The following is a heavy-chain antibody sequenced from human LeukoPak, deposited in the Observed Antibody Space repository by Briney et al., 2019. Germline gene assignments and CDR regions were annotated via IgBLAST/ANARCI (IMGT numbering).Heavy chain of an antibody. CDR3: AKDPQLAVAGNYY. CDR2: ISGSGGST. Sequence: PGGSLRLSCAASGFTFSSYGMSWVRQAPGKGLEWVSAISGSGGSTYYADSVKGRFTISRDNSKNTLHLQMNSLRAEDTAVYYCAKDPQLAVAGNYYWGQGTLVTVSS. J-gene: IGHJ4*02. D-gene: IGHD6-19*01. CDR1: GFTFSSYG. V-gene: IGHV3-23*01.